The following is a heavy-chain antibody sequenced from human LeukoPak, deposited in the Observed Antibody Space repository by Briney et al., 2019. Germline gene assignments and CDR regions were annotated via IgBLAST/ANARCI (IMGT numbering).Heavy chain of an antibody. CDR2: ISSSSSYI. J-gene: IGHJ4*02. D-gene: IGHD3-22*01. CDR1: GFTFSSYS. Sequence: GGSLRLSCAASGFTFSSYSMNWVRQAPGKGLEWVSSISSSSSYIYYADSVKGRFTISRDNAKNTLYLQMNSLRAEDTAVYYCAKDVTPFYYDSSGYFDYWGQGTLVTVSS. CDR3: AKDVTPFYYDSSGYFDY. V-gene: IGHV3-21*04.